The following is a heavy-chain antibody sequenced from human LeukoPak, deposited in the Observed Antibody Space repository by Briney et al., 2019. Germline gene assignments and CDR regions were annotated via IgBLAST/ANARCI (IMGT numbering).Heavy chain of an antibody. Sequence: SETLSLTCTVSGGSISSYYWSWIRQPPGKGLEWIGYIYYSGSTNYNPSLKSRVTISVDTSKNQFSLKLSSVTAADTAVYYCARGTYYYDSSGCSLFDYWGQGTLVTVSS. CDR1: GGSISSYY. D-gene: IGHD3-22*01. V-gene: IGHV4-59*01. CDR3: ARGTYYYDSSGCSLFDY. CDR2: IYYSGST. J-gene: IGHJ4*02.